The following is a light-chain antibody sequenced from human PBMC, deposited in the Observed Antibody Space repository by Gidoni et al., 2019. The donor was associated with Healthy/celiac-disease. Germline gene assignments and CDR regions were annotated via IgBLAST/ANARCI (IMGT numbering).Light chain of an antibody. CDR1: QSLLHSNGYNY. CDR2: LGS. J-gene: IGKJ1*01. CDR3: MQALQTPWT. V-gene: IGKV2-28*01. Sequence: DIVMTQSPLSLPVTPGEPASISCRSSQSLLHSNGYNYLDWYLQKPGQSPQLLIYLGSNRASGVPDRVSGSGSGTDFTLKISRVEAEDVGVYYCMQALQTPWTFXXXTKVEIK.